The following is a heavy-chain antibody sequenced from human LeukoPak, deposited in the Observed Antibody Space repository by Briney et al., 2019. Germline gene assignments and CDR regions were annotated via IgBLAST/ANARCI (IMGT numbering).Heavy chain of an antibody. CDR1: GFTFDDYT. CDR2: IRNKAYGGTT. CDR3: SKSLTTAWYGWLDP. J-gene: IGHJ5*02. V-gene: IGHV3-49*04. D-gene: IGHD1-1*01. Sequence: SGGSLRLSCIGSGFTFDDYTINWVRQAPGKGLQWVGFIRNKAYGGTTEYDASVKGRLIISRDDSKSIAFLQLNSLKTEDTGIYYCSKSLTTAWYGWLDPWGQGTLVTVSS.